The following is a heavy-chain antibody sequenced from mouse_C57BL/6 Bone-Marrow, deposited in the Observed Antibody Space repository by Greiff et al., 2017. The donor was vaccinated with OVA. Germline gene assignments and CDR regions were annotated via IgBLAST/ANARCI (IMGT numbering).Heavy chain of an antibody. CDR3: ARGDRPFAY. J-gene: IGHJ3*01. V-gene: IGHV5-17*01. Sequence: EVQVVESGGGLVKPGGSLKLSCAASGFTFSDYGMHWVRQAPEKGLEWVAYISSGSSTIYYADTVKGRFTISRDNAKNTLFLQMTSLRSEDTAMYYCARGDRPFAYWGQGTLVTVSA. CDR2: ISSGSSTI. D-gene: IGHD3-3*01. CDR1: GFTFSDYG.